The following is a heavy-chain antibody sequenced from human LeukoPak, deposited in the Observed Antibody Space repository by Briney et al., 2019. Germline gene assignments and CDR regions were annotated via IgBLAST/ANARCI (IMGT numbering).Heavy chain of an antibody. J-gene: IGHJ4*02. CDR1: GIMFSNYA. D-gene: IGHD4-17*01. CDR2: ISGGGGST. CDR3: ASPRLRNFGDYDGL. Sequence: PGGSLRLSCAASGIMFSNYAMNWVRQAPGKGLEWVSGISGGGGSTYYADSVKGRFTISRDNSKNTLYLQMNSLRADDTAIYYCASPRLRNFGDYDGLWGQGTLVTVSS. V-gene: IGHV3-23*01.